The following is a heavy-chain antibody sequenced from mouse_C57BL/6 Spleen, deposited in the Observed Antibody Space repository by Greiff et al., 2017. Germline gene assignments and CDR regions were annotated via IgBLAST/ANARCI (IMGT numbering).Heavy chain of an antibody. Sequence: EVQLQQSGPVLVKPGASVKMSCKASGYTFTDYYMNWVKQSHGKSLEWIGVINPYNGGTSYNQKFKGKATLTVDKSSSTAYMELNSLTSEDSAVYYCATDDYSAWFAYWGQGTLVTVSA. V-gene: IGHV1-19*01. CDR3: ATDDYSAWFAY. D-gene: IGHD2-4*01. CDR1: GYTFTDYY. J-gene: IGHJ3*01. CDR2: INPYNGGT.